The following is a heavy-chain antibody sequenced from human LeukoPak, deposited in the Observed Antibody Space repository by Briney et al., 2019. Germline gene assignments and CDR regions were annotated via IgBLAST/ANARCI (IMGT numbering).Heavy chain of an antibody. D-gene: IGHD3-3*01. CDR2: VQYTGST. J-gene: IGHJ4*02. Sequence: PSETLSLTCSVSGVSISSYSWIWLRQAPGKGLEWVESVQYTGSTAYNPSLRSRLTISADTSKSQFSLQLTSVTTADTAVYYCARVERNWSGYYAKVYYFDYWGQGTLVTVSS. CDR1: GVSISSYS. CDR3: ARVERNWSGYYAKVYYFDY. V-gene: IGHV4-59*01.